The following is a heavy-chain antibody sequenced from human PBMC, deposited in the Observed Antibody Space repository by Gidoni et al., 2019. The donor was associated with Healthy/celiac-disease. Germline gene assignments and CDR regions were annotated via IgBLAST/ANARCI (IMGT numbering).Heavy chain of an antibody. CDR1: GFTFSIYG. D-gene: IGHD6-6*01. V-gene: IGHV3-33*01. Sequence: QVQLVESGGGVVQPGRSLRLSCAASGFTFSIYGMHWVRQAPGKGLEWVVFIWLDGSNKYYADSVKGRFTISRDNSKNTLYLQMNSLRAEDTAVYYCARPKYSSSSLFDYWGQGTLVTVSS. J-gene: IGHJ4*02. CDR2: IWLDGSNK. CDR3: ARPKYSSSSLFDY.